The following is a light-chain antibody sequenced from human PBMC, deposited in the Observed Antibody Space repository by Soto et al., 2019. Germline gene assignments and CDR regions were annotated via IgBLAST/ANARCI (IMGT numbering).Light chain of an antibody. CDR1: RSLVYSDGNAY. CDR3: RQATRWPQT. J-gene: IGKJ1*01. Sequence: DVVMTQSPLSLPVTLGQPASISCRSSRSLVYSDGNAYLNWFQQRPGQSPRRLIYKASNRDSGVPDRFSGRGSGTDFTLQISRVEAEDVGVYYCRQATRWPQTCGRGTRVEIK. V-gene: IGKV2-30*01. CDR2: KAS.